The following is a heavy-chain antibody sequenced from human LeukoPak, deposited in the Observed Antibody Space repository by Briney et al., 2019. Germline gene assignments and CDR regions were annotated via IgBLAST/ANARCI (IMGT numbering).Heavy chain of an antibody. V-gene: IGHV3-21*04. J-gene: IGHJ4*02. CDR2: ITTSGTYI. D-gene: IGHD3-10*01. CDR3: AKDDAWLRFGE. Sequence: GGSLRLSCAASGFTFSNYNMNWVRQAPGKAMEWVSSITTSGTYIFYADSVKGRFTISRDNSKNTLYLEVISLTAEDTAVYYCAKDDAWLRFGEWSQGTLVTVS. CDR1: GFTFSNYN.